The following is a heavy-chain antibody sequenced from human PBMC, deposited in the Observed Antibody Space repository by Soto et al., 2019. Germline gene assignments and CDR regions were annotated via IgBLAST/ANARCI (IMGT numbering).Heavy chain of an antibody. V-gene: IGHV4-31*01. Sequence: QVQLQESGPGLVKPSQTLSLTCTVSGGSISSGGYYWSWIRQHPGKGLEWIGYIYYSGSTYYNPSLKSQVTISVDTSKNPFSLKMSSVTAADTAVYYCARTSYDSSGTAADPWGQGTLVTVSS. CDR1: GGSISSGGYY. CDR2: IYYSGST. CDR3: ARTSYDSSGTAADP. D-gene: IGHD3-22*01. J-gene: IGHJ5*02.